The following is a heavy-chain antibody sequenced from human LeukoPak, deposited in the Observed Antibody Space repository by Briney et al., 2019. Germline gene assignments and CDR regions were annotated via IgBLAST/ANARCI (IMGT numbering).Heavy chain of an antibody. V-gene: IGHV1-69*13. CDR1: GGTFSSYA. J-gene: IGHJ6*02. CDR2: IIPIFGTA. D-gene: IGHD3-10*01. CDR3: ARDAELWFGELLSVRRLYYGMDV. Sequence: SVKVSCKASGGTFSSYAISWVRQAPGQGLEWMGGIIPIFGTASYAQKFQGRVTITADESTSTAYMELSSLRSEDTAVYYCARDAELWFGELLSVRRLYYGMDVWGQGTTVTVSS.